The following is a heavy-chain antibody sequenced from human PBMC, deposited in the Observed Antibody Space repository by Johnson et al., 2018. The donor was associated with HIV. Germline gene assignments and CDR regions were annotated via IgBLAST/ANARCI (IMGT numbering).Heavy chain of an antibody. J-gene: IGHJ3*02. CDR2: ISSSGRTI. Sequence: QVQLVESGGGLVKPGGSLRLSCAASGFTFSDYYMSWIRQAPGKGLEWVSYISSSGRTIYYAASVKGRFTISRDNAKNSLYLQMNSLRAEDTAFYYCAKARVRYSSDVDALDIWGQGTMVTVSS. V-gene: IGHV3-11*01. D-gene: IGHD6-19*01. CDR1: GFTFSDYY. CDR3: AKARVRYSSDVDALDI.